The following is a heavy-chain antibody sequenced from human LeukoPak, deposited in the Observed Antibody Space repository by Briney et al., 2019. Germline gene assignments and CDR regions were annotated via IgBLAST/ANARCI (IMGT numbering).Heavy chain of an antibody. Sequence: TLSLTCAVSGGSISSGGYSWNWIRQPPGKGREWIGYIYHSGSTSYNPSLKSRVTISVDRSKNQFSLKLSSVTAADTAVYYCARAPGLGAFDIWGQGTMVTVSS. CDR1: GGSISSGGYS. V-gene: IGHV4-30-2*01. J-gene: IGHJ3*02. CDR2: IYHSGST. D-gene: IGHD1-14*01. CDR3: ARAPGLGAFDI.